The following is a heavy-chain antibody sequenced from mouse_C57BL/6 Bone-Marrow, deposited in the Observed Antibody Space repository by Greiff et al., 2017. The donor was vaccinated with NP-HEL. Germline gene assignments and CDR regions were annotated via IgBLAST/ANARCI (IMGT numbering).Heavy chain of an antibody. CDR2: INPGSGGT. Sequence: VQRVESGAELVRPGTSVKVSCKASGYAFTNYLIEWVKQRPGQGLEWIGVINPGSGGTNYNEKFKGKATLTADKSSSTAYMQLSSLTSEDSAVYFCARGPLLGFDYWGQGTTLTVSS. CDR1: GYAFTNYL. V-gene: IGHV1-54*01. CDR3: ARGPLLGFDY. J-gene: IGHJ2*01. D-gene: IGHD4-1*01.